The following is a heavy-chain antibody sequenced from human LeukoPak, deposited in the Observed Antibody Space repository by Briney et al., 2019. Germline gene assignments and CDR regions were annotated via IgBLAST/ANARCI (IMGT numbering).Heavy chain of an antibody. Sequence: KPSETLSLTCTVSGYSISSGYYWGWIRQPPGKGLEWIGSIYHSGSTYYNPSLKSRVTISVDTSKNQFSLKLSSVTAADTAVYYCASSQIIGYCSGGSCYPNDYWGQGTLVTVS. J-gene: IGHJ4*02. V-gene: IGHV4-38-2*02. CDR2: IYHSGST. D-gene: IGHD2-15*01. CDR3: ASSQIIGYCSGGSCYPNDY. CDR1: GYSISSGYY.